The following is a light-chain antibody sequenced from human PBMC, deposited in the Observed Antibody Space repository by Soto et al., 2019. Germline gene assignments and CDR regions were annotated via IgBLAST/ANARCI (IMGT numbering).Light chain of an antibody. Sequence: EIVLTQSPGTLSLSPGERATLSCRASQSVNSIYLAWYQQKPGQAPRLLIYGASSRATGIPDRFSGSGSGTDFTLTISRLEPEDFAMYYCQQYGGSMYTFGQGTKPEFK. CDR1: QSVNSIY. J-gene: IGKJ2*01. V-gene: IGKV3-20*01. CDR3: QQYGGSMYT. CDR2: GAS.